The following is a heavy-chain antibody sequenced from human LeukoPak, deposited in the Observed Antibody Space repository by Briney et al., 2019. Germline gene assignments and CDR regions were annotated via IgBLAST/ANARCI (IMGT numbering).Heavy chain of an antibody. Sequence: SETLSLTCAVSGGSISSGGYSWSWIRQPPGKGLEWIGYIYHSGSTYYNPSLKSRVTISVDGSKNQFSLKLSSVTAADTAVYYCARADCGGDCYLFYWGQGTLVTVSS. J-gene: IGHJ4*02. CDR1: GGSISSGGYS. CDR3: ARADCGGDCYLFY. D-gene: IGHD2-21*02. CDR2: IYHSGST. V-gene: IGHV4-30-2*01.